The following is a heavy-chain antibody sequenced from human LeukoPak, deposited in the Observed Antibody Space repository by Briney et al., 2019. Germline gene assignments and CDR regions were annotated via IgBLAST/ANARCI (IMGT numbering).Heavy chain of an antibody. CDR2: ISWDGGST. Sequence: GGSLRLSCAASGFTFGDYAMHWVRQAPGKGLEWVPLISWDGGSTYYADSVKGRFTISRDNSRNSLYLQMNSLRAEDTALYYCAKQEYSGSYLSYFDYWGQGTLVTVSS. J-gene: IGHJ4*02. CDR3: AKQEYSGSYLSYFDY. D-gene: IGHD1-26*01. V-gene: IGHV3-43D*03. CDR1: GFTFGDYA.